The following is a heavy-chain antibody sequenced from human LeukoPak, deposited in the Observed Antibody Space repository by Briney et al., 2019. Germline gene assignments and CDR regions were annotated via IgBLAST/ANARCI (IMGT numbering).Heavy chain of an antibody. V-gene: IGHV4-34*01. D-gene: IGHD6-13*01. Sequence: SETLSLTCAVYGGSFSGYYWSWIRQPPGKGLEWIGEINHSGSTNYNPPLKSRVTISVDTSKNQFSLKLSSVTAADTAVYYCARSLPARIAAAGNFIDYWGQGTLVTVSS. CDR1: GGSFSGYY. CDR3: ARSLPARIAAAGNFIDY. CDR2: INHSGST. J-gene: IGHJ4*02.